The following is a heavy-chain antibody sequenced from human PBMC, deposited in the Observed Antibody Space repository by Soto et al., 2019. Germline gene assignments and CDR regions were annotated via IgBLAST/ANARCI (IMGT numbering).Heavy chain of an antibody. CDR3: AKAGRGHSYSCYYDC. Sequence: GGSLRLSCAASGFTFASYAMTLVRQAPGKGLEWRSTISGRGAGTYDTDSVKGRFTISRDNSKNRLYLQLNSLRAEDTAVYYCAKAGRGHSYSCYYDCWGQGTLVTVSS. V-gene: IGHV3-23*01. D-gene: IGHD5-18*01. CDR1: GFTFASYA. CDR2: ISGRGAGT. J-gene: IGHJ4*02.